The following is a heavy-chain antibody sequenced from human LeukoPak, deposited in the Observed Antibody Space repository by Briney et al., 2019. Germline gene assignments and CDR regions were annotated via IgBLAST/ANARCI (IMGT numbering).Heavy chain of an antibody. V-gene: IGHV4-59*01. D-gene: IGHD5-12*01. CDR2: IYYSGST. J-gene: IGHJ4*02. CDR1: GGSISSYY. Sequence: SETLSLTCTVSGGSISSYYWSWIRQPPGKGLEWIGYIYYSGSTNYNPSLKSRVTISVDTSKNQFSLKLSSVTAADTAVYYCALGGYDFSFWGQGTLVTVSS. CDR3: ALGGYDFSF.